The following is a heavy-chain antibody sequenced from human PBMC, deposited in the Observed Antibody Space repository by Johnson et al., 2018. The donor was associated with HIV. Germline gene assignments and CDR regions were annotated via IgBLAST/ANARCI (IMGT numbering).Heavy chain of an antibody. J-gene: IGHJ3*01. CDR2: ISYDGSNK. D-gene: IGHD4-23*01. CDR3: AGGRGWVTLNAFDL. V-gene: IGHV3-30*03. Sequence: QVLLVESGGGVVQPGRSLRLSCAASRFTFSSYGMHWVRQAPGKGLVWVAVISYDGSNKYYADSVKGRFTISRDNSKNTLYLQMNSLSAEDTAVYYCAGGRGWVTLNAFDLWGPGTLVTVSS. CDR1: RFTFSSYG.